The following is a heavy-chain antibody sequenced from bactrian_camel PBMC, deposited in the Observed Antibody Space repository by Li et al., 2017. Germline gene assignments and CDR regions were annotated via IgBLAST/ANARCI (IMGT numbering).Heavy chain of an antibody. CDR3: ALDPTHMGWHGGPRF. CDR1: RFTASTGC. Sequence: HVQLVESGGGAAQVGGSLRLSCAASRFTASTGCMGWFRQAPGKEREGVARIGSDGSTTYADSVKGRFTISRDNAKNTVYLQMNSLKSEDTAMYYCALDPTHMGWHGGPRFWGRGTQVTVS. D-gene: IGHD5*01. CDR2: IGSDGST. J-gene: IGHJ4*01. V-gene: IGHV3S53*01.